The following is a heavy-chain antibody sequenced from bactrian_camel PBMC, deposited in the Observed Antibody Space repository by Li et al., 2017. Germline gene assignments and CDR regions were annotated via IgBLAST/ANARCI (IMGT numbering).Heavy chain of an antibody. CDR3: AARPSWDSVRLNSNDYSY. Sequence: HVQLVESGGGTVQAGGSLTLSCKYFSETYSIYCMGWFRQAPGKEREGVAGMHPFGITVYVDSVKGRFTISRDSAKNTLYLQMNSLKPDDTAMYYCAARPSWDSVRLNSNDYSYWGQGTQVTVS. V-gene: IGHV3S53*01. J-gene: IGHJ4*01. D-gene: IGHD3*01. CDR1: SETYSIYC. CDR2: MHPFGIT.